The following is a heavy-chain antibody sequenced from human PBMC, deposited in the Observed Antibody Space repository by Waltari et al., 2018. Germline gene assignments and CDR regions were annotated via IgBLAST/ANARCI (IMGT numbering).Heavy chain of an antibody. J-gene: IGHJ4*02. CDR3: ATLRDSSSWYDY. D-gene: IGHD6-13*01. CDR2: IYYSGST. CDR1: GGSISSSSYY. V-gene: IGHV4-39*07. Sequence: QLQLQESGPGLVKPSETLSLTCTVSGGSISSSSYYWGWIRQPPGKGLGWIGSIYYSGSTYYNPSLKSRVTISVDTSKNQFSLKLSSVTAADTAVYYCATLRDSSSWYDYCGQGTLVTVSS.